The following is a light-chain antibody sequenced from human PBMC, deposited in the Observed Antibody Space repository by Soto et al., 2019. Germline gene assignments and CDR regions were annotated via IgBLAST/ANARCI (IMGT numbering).Light chain of an antibody. V-gene: IGKV3-20*01. J-gene: IGKJ2*01. CDR2: GAS. CDR1: QSVNNNY. Sequence: EIVLTQSPGTLSLSPGERATLSCRASQSVNNNYLAWYQQKPGQAPRLLINGASSRATGIPDRFSGSGSGTYFTLSISRVEPEDFVVYHCQQLGSLPYTFGQGTNLEIK. CDR3: QQLGSLPYT.